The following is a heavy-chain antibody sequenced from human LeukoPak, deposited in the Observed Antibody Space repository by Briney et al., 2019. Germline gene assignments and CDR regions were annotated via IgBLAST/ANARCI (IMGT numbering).Heavy chain of an antibody. J-gene: IGHJ4*02. CDR3: ARLDWNYDY. CDR1: GGSISSGSYY. V-gene: IGHV4-61*02. CDR2: IYTCGST. D-gene: IGHD3/OR15-3a*01. Sequence: SETLSLTCTVSGGSISSGSYYWSWIRQPAGKGLEWIGRIYTCGSTNYNPSLKSRVTISVDTSKNQFSLKLSSVTAADTAVYYCARLDWNYDYWGQGTLVTVSS.